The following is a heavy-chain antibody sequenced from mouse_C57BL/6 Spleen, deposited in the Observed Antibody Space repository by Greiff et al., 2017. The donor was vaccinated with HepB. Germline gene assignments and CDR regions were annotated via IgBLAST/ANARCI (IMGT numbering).Heavy chain of an antibody. J-gene: IGHJ2*01. Sequence: EVKLQESGAELVKPGASVKLSCTASGFHIKDTYMHWVKQRPEQGLELIGRIDPANGNTKSDPKFQGKANITADTSSNTAYLQLSRLTSEDTAVYYGARINAWGQGTTITVSS. V-gene: IGHV14-3*02. CDR3: ARINA. CDR1: GFHIKDTY. CDR2: IDPANGNT.